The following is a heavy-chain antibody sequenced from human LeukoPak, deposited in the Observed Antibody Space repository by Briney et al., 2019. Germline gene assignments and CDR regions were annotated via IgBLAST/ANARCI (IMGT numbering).Heavy chain of an antibody. CDR1: GFTFSSYA. CDR2: ITTSGGNT. Sequence: GGSLRLSCAASGFTFSSYAMSWVRQAPGKGLEWISVITTSGGNTFYADSVKGRFTISRDNSKNTLYLQMNSLRAEDTAVYYCAKDSRRFDYWGQGTLVTVSS. V-gene: IGHV3-23*01. CDR3: AKDSRRFDY. J-gene: IGHJ4*02.